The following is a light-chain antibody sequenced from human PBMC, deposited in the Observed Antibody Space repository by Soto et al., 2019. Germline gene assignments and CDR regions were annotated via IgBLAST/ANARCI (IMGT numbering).Light chain of an antibody. Sequence: QSVLTQPPSVSAAPGQKVTISCSGSSSNIGKNYVSWYQQLPGTAPKLLIYDNNNRPSGIPDRFSGSKSGTSATLGITGLQTGDEADYYCGTWDSSLSAVVFGGGTKLTVL. CDR1: SSNIGKNY. V-gene: IGLV1-51*01. CDR2: DNN. CDR3: GTWDSSLSAVV. J-gene: IGLJ2*01.